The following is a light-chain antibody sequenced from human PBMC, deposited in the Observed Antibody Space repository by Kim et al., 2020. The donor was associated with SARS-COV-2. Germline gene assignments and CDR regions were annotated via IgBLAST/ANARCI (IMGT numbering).Light chain of an antibody. Sequence: EIVLTQSPGTLSLSPGERATLSCRASQSVSSSYLAWYQQKPGQAPRLLIYGASSRATGIPDRFSGSGSGTDITLTISRLEPEDFAVYYCQQYGSSSLTFGGGTKVDIK. CDR3: QQYGSSSLT. CDR1: QSVSSSY. V-gene: IGKV3-20*01. J-gene: IGKJ4*01. CDR2: GAS.